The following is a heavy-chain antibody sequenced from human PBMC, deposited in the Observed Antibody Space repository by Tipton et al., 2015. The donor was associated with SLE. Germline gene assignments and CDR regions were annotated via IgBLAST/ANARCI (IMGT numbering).Heavy chain of an antibody. CDR3: ARELAGYCSGGSCWGDAFDI. V-gene: IGHV4-39*01. D-gene: IGHD2-15*01. CDR1: GGSISSSSYY. CDR2: IYYSGST. J-gene: IGHJ3*02. Sequence: TLSLTCTVSGGSISSSSYYWGWIRQPPGKGLEWIGSIYYSGSTYYNPSLKSRVTISVDTSTNQFSLKLSSVTAADTAVYYCARELAGYCSGGSCWGDAFDIWGQGTMVTVSS.